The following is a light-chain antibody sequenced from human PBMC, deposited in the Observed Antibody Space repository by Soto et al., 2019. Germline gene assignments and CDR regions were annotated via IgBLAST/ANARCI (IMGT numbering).Light chain of an antibody. J-gene: IGKJ5*01. Sequence: EIVLTQSQGTRSWGRGGRPTLSYTASQSVISTYLAWYQQKHGQAPRIVIYGASSRATGIPDRFSGIVSGTDGTITISRLENEDCAVYYCQQSGSSTITFGQGTRLEI. CDR3: QQSGSSTIT. CDR2: GAS. V-gene: IGKV3-20*01. CDR1: QSVISTY.